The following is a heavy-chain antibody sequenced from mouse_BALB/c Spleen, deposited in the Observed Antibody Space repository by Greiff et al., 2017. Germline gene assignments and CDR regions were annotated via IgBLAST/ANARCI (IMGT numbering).Heavy chain of an antibody. J-gene: IGHJ2*01. CDR2: ISSGGSYT. D-gene: IGHD1-2*01. Sequence: EVQVVESGGGLVKPGGSLKLSCAASGFTFSSYAMSWVRQTPEKRLEWVATISSGGSYTYYPDSVKGRFTISRDNAKNTLYLQMSSLRSEDTAMYYCARDYYGYHFDYWGQGTTLTVSS. V-gene: IGHV5-9-3*01. CDR3: ARDYYGYHFDY. CDR1: GFTFSSYA.